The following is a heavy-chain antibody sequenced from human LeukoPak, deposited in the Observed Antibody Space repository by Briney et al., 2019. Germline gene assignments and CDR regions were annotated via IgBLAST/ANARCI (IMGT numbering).Heavy chain of an antibody. Sequence: GGSLRLSCAASGFTFSSYGMHWVRQAPGKGLEWVAFIRYDGSNKYYADSVKGRFTISRDNSKNTLYLQMNSLRAEDTAVYYCAKGAYYYDSSGYTPYYFDYWGQGTLVTVSS. V-gene: IGHV3-30*02. CDR2: IRYDGSNK. CDR1: GFTFSSYG. J-gene: IGHJ4*02. CDR3: AKGAYYYDSSGYTPYYFDY. D-gene: IGHD3-22*01.